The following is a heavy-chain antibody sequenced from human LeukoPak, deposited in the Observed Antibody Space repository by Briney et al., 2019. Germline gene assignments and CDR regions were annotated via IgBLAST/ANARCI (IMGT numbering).Heavy chain of an antibody. CDR1: GGTFSSYA. CDR3: ARDRRIAAAGTDPYYYYYYMDV. CDR2: IIPIFGTA. Sequence: SVKVSCKASGGTFSSYAISWVRQAPGQGLEWTGGIIPIFGTANYAQKFQGRVTITADESTSTAYMELSSLRSEDTAVYYCARDRRIAAAGTDPYYYYYYMDVWGKGTTVTVSS. J-gene: IGHJ6*03. D-gene: IGHD6-13*01. V-gene: IGHV1-69*13.